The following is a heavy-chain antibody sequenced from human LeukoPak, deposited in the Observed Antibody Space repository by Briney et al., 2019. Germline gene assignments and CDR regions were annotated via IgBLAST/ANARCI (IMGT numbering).Heavy chain of an antibody. D-gene: IGHD5-24*01. Sequence: GGSLRLSCAASGFTLSHYGMHWVRQAPGMGLVWVAVIWFDGGKIHYPDSVKGRFTISRDNSKNTLYLQMDNLRADDTAVYYWVRGSGGDGYSYWGDYWGQGTLVTVSP. CDR1: GFTLSHYG. V-gene: IGHV3-33*01. J-gene: IGHJ4*02. CDR2: IWFDGGKI. CDR3: VRGSGGDGYSYWGDY.